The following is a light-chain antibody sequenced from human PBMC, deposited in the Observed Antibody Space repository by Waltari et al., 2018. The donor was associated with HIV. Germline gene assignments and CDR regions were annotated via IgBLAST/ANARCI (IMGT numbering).Light chain of an antibody. CDR1: RGDVPTYNR. Sequence: QSALTQPPSVSAFPGQSVTISCTGFRGDVPTYNRVSWYQQPPNTAPKLILYEVYKRPSGVPDRFSGSQSGDMASLTVSGRQTEDDADYYCALYTTRNIIFGGRTNLVVL. CDR2: EVY. CDR3: ALYTTRNII. J-gene: IGLJ2*01. V-gene: IGLV2-18*01.